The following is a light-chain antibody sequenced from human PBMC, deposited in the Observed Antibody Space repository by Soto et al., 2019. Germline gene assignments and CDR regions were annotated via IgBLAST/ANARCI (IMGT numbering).Light chain of an antibody. CDR2: GAS. Sequence: EIVLTQSPGTLSLSPGERATLSCRASQSVSSSCLAWYQQKPGQAPRLLIYGASRRATGIPDRFSGSGSGTDFTLTISRLEPEDFAVYYCQQYGSSPQTFGQGTRLEIK. J-gene: IGKJ5*01. V-gene: IGKV3-20*01. CDR1: QSVSSSC. CDR3: QQYGSSPQT.